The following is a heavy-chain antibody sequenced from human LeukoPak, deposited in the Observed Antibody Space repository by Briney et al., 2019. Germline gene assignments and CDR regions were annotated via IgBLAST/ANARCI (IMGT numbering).Heavy chain of an antibody. D-gene: IGHD6-13*01. CDR2: IYYSGST. J-gene: IGHJ5*02. CDR3: ARSIAAAGQEVWFDP. Sequence: PSETLSLTCTVSGGSISSYYWSWIRQPPGKGLGWIGYIYYSGSTNYNPSLKSRVTISVDTSKNQFSLKLSSVTAADTAVYYCARSIAAAGQEVWFDPWGQGTLVTVSS. CDR1: GGSISSYY. V-gene: IGHV4-59*12.